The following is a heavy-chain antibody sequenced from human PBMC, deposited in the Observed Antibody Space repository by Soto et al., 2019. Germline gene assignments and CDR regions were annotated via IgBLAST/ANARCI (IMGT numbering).Heavy chain of an antibody. V-gene: IGHV4-34*01. D-gene: IGHD3-3*01. Sequence: SETLSLTCAVYGGSFSGYYWSWIRQPPGKGLEWIGEINHSGSTNYNPSLKSRVTISVDTSKNQFSLKLSSVTAADTAVYYCARGGGFGVDISLDKNWFDPWGQGTLVT. CDR3: ARGGGFGVDISLDKNWFDP. CDR1: GGSFSGYY. CDR2: INHSGST. J-gene: IGHJ5*02.